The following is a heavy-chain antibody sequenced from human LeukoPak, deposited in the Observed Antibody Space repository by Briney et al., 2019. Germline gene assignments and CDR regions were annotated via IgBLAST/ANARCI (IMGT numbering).Heavy chain of an antibody. D-gene: IGHD3-3*01. V-gene: IGHV1-3*01. CDR2: INAGDGNT. CDR3: ARDRPHYDFWSGPPNWFDP. J-gene: IGHJ5*02. Sequence: ASVKVSRKASGYTFTSYAMHWVRHAPGQRLEWMGWINAGDGNTKYSQKFQGRVTITRDTSASTAYMELSSLRSEDTAVYYCARDRPHYDFWSGPPNWFDPWGQGTLVTVSS. CDR1: GYTFTSYA.